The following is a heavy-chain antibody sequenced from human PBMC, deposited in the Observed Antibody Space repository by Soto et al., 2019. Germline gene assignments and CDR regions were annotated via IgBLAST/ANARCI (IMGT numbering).Heavy chain of an antibody. CDR1: GGSFSGYY. J-gene: IGHJ6*02. V-gene: IGHV4-34*01. Sequence: SETLSLTCAVYGGSFSGYYWSWIRQPPGKGLEWIGEINHSGSTNYNPSLKSRVTISVDTSKNQFSLKLSSVTAADTAVYYCARGRGYCTNGVCSPYYYYGMDVWGQGTTVTVSS. CDR3: ARGRGYCTNGVCSPYYYYGMDV. D-gene: IGHD2-8*01. CDR2: INHSGST.